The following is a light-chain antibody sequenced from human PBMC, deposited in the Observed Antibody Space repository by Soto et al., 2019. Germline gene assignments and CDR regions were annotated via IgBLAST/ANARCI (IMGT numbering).Light chain of an antibody. CDR3: AAWDDSLGSHAV. V-gene: IGLV1-47*01. Sequence: QSVLTQPPSASRNPGQTVTISCSGSSSNIGINYVYWYQQLPGTAPKLLIYRNSQRPSGIPDRFSGSKSGTSASLAISGLRSEDEADYYCAAWDDSLGSHAVFGGGTQLTVL. CDR2: RNS. J-gene: IGLJ7*01. CDR1: SSNIGINY.